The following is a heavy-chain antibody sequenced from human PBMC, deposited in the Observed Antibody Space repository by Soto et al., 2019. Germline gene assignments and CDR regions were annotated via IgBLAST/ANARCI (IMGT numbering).Heavy chain of an antibody. CDR2: IYHSGST. D-gene: IGHD3-10*01. CDR3: ARVGGYGMDV. J-gene: IGHJ6*02. Sequence: SSETLSLTCAVSGYSISSGYYWGWIRQPPGKGLEWIGSIYHSGSTYNNPSLKSRVTISVDTSKNQFSLKLSSVTAADTAVYYCARVGGYGMDVWGQRXTVTVYS. CDR1: GYSISSGYY. V-gene: IGHV4-38-2*01.